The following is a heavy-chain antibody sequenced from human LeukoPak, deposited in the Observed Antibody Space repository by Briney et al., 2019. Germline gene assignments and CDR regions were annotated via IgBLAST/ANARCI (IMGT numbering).Heavy chain of an antibody. CDR3: ARGPTPEGSYWYFDL. CDR1: GGSISSSNW. CDR2: NYHSGST. V-gene: IGHV4-4*02. Sequence: SGTLSLTCAVSGGSISSSNWWSWVRQPPGKGLEWIGENYHSGSTNYNPSLKSRVTISVDKSKNQFSLKLSSVTAADTAVYYCARGPTPEGSYWYFDLWGRGTLVTVSS. J-gene: IGHJ2*01.